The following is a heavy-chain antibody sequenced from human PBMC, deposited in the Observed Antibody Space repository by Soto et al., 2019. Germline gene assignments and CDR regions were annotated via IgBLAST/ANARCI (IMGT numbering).Heavy chain of an antibody. CDR2: ISYDGSNK. Sequence: GGSLRLSCAASGFTFSSYAMHWVRQAPGKGLEWVPFISYDGSNKYYADSVKVRFTISRDNSKNTLYLQMNSLRAEDTAVYYCARTRGRAFKSYYGMHXWGQGTTLTVS. J-gene: IGHJ6*02. CDR3: ARTRGRAFKSYYGMHX. D-gene: IGHD2-15*01. CDR1: GFTFSSYA. V-gene: IGHV3-30-3*01.